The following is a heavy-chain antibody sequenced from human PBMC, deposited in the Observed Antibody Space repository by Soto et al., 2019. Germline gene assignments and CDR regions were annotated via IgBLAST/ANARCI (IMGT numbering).Heavy chain of an antibody. Sequence: PGGSLRLSCAASGFTFSSYGMHWVRQAPGKGLEWVAVISYEGSNKYYADSVKGRFTISRDNSKSTLYLQMNSLRAEDTAVYYCAKVILTGYTLFDYWGQGTLVTVSS. V-gene: IGHV3-30*18. CDR3: AKVILTGYTLFDY. J-gene: IGHJ4*02. CDR2: ISYEGSNK. CDR1: GFTFSSYG. D-gene: IGHD3-9*01.